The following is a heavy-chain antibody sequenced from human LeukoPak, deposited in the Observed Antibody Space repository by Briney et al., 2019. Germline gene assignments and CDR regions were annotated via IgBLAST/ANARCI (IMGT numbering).Heavy chain of an antibody. CDR3: ASLGSGSYYNSDY. D-gene: IGHD3-10*01. V-gene: IGHV4-34*01. CDR2: INHSGST. Sequence: SETLSLTCAVYGGSFSGYYWSWIRQPPGKGLEWIGEINHSGSTNYNPSLKSRVTISVDTSKNQFSLKLSSVTAADTAVYYCASLGSGSYYNSDYWDQGTLVTVSS. CDR1: GGSFSGYY. J-gene: IGHJ4*02.